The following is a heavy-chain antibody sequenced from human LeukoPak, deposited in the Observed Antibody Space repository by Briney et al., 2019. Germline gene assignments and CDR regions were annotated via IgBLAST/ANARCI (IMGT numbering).Heavy chain of an antibody. V-gene: IGHV3-48*02. CDR1: GFTFSTSN. CDR2: ISSGGTTI. J-gene: IGHJ4*02. Sequence: PGGSLRLSCAASGFTFSTSNMNWVRQAPGKGLEWVSYISSGGTTIYYADPVKGRFTISRDNAKNSLYLQMNSLIDEDTAVYYCARVRCSAGTCSYFDYWGQGTLVTVSS. CDR3: ARVRCSAGTCSYFDY. D-gene: IGHD2-15*01.